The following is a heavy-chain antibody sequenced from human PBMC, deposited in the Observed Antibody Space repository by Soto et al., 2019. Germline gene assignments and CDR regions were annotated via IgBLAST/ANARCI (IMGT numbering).Heavy chain of an antibody. Sequence: EVQLVESGGGLVQPGRSLRLSCAASGFTFDDYAMHWVRQAPGKGLEWVSGISWNSGSIGYADSVKGRFTISRDNAKNSLYLQMNSLRAEDTALYYWAKDNGLLGGGFDYWGQGTLVTVSS. J-gene: IGHJ4*02. CDR1: GFTFDDYA. D-gene: IGHD3-16*01. CDR2: ISWNSGSI. V-gene: IGHV3-9*01. CDR3: AKDNGLLGGGFDY.